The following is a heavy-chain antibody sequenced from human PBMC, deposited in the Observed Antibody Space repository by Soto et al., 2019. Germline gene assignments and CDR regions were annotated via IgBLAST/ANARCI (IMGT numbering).Heavy chain of an antibody. CDR3: ARDLAWRYSGSYTGDV. V-gene: IGHV1-69*06. Sequence: QVQLVQSGAEVKKPGSSVKVSCKASGGTFSSYAISWVRQAPGQGREWLGGIIPIFGTANYAQKFQGRVTITADKSTSTAYMELSSLRSEDTAVYYCARDLAWRYSGSYTGDVWGQGTTVTVSS. J-gene: IGHJ6*02. D-gene: IGHD1-26*01. CDR2: IIPIFGTA. CDR1: GGTFSSYA.